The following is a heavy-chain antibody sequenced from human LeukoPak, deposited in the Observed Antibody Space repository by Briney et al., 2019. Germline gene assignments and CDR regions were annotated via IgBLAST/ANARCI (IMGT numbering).Heavy chain of an antibody. CDR2: INHSGST. D-gene: IGHD3-22*01. CDR3: ARGFSSGYIDY. J-gene: IGHJ4*02. CDR1: GGSSSGYY. Sequence: SETLSLTCAVYGGSSSGYYWSWIRQPPGKGLEWIGEINHSGSTNYDPSLKSRVTISVDTSKNQFSLKLSSVTAADTAVYYCARGFSSGYIDYWGQGTLVTVSS. V-gene: IGHV4-34*01.